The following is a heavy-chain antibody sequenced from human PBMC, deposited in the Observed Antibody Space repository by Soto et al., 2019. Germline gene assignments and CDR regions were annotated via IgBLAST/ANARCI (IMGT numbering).Heavy chain of an antibody. D-gene: IGHD2-2*01. V-gene: IGHV3-23*01. CDR1: GFTFSRYA. J-gene: IGHJ4*01. CDR2: ISDSGST. CDR3: AKGGRGDGSTTSCLFHVDD. Sequence: PGGSLRLSCTASGFTFSRYAMSWVRQAPGKGLEWVSTISDSGSTYYAESVKGRLTISRDNSKHTLYLQMNSLRAEDTAVYYCAKGGRGDGSTTSCLFHVDDWGLGALVTLSS.